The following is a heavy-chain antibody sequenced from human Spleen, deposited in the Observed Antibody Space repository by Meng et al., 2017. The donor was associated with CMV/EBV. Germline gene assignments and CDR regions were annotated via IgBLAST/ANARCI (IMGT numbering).Heavy chain of an antibody. CDR1: GGSFSGYY. CDR2: INHSGST. D-gene: IGHD3-22*01. J-gene: IGHJ4*02. V-gene: IGHV4-34*01. Sequence: HVQPQQWGAGLLKPSGTRSLTCAVYGGSFSGYYWSWIRQPPGKGLEWIGEINHSGSTNYNPSLKSRVTISVDTSKNQFSLKLSSVTAADTAVYYCARGPDYYDSSGQGGDYWGQGTLVTVSS. CDR3: ARGPDYYDSSGQGGDY.